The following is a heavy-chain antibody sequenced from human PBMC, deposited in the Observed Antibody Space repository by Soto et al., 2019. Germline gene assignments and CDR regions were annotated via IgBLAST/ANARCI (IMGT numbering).Heavy chain of an antibody. CDR3: AKEGHIDF. V-gene: IGHV3-7*03. CDR1: GFSFSTYC. Sequence: ELQLVESGGGLVQPGGPLRLSSAASGFSFSTYCMSWVRPVPGAGLEWVANVQADGSETSYVDSVRGRFTISRDNAKTSVYLQMNSLRAEDTAVYYCAKEGHIDFCGQGTLVTVAS. CDR2: VQADGSET. J-gene: IGHJ4*02.